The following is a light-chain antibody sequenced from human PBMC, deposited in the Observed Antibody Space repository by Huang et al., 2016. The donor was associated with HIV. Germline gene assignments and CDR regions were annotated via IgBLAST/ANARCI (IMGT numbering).Light chain of an antibody. CDR3: QQYNNWPLT. CDR1: QIVSSN. Sequence: DIVMTQSPATLSGSPGERATLSCRARQIVSSNLAWYQQKPGQAPRLLIYGASTRATGIPARFSGSGSGTEFTLTISSLQSEDFAVYYCQQYNNWPLTFGGGTKVEIK. CDR2: GAS. J-gene: IGKJ4*01. V-gene: IGKV3-15*01.